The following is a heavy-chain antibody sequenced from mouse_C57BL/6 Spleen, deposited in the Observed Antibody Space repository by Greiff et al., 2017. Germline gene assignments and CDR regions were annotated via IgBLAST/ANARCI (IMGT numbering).Heavy chain of an antibody. CDR1: GYTFTSYW. J-gene: IGHJ2*01. V-gene: IGHV1-50*01. Sequence: VQLQQPGAELVKPGASVTLSCTASGYTFTSYWMQWVKQRPGQGLEWIGEIDPSASYTNYNQQFKGKATLTVDTSSSTAYMQLSSLTSEDSAVYYCARGRPKYFDYWGQGTTLTVSS. CDR2: IDPSASYT. CDR3: ARGRPKYFDY.